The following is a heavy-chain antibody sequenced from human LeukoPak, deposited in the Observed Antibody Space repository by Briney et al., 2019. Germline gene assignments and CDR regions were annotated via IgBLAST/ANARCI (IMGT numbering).Heavy chain of an antibody. D-gene: IGHD3-22*01. CDR3: AREGPDSRGAFDI. Sequence: PGGSLRLSCVASGFTFRSYAMHWVRQAPGKGLEWIIVISSDGTNKYYADSVKGRFTISRENAKNSLYLQMNSLRAGDTAVYYCAREGPDSRGAFDIWGQGTMVTVSS. J-gene: IGHJ3*02. V-gene: IGHV3-30*14. CDR2: ISSDGTNK. CDR1: GFTFRSYA.